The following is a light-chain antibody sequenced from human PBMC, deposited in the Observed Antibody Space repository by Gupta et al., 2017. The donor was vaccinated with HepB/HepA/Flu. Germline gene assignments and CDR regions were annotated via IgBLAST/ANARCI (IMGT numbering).Light chain of an antibody. V-gene: IGKV1-39*01. J-gene: IGKJ1*01. Sequence: DIQMTQSPSSLSASVGDRVTITCRASQRIRSYLNWYQQKPGKAPKLLIYATSSVQSGVPSRFSGSGSGTDFTLTISRLQPEDFATYYCQQSDSTPPTFGQGTKVEIK. CDR3: QQSDSTPPT. CDR1: QRIRSY. CDR2: ATS.